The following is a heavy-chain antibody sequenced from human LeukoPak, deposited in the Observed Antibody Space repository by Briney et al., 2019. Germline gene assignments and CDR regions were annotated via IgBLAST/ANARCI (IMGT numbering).Heavy chain of an antibody. CDR1: GGSLSNYQ. D-gene: IGHD4-11*01. V-gene: IGHV4-34*01. CDR2: INHVGSS. Sequence: MTSETLSLTCAVYGGSLSNYQWTWIRQSQQKGLEWIGKINHVGSSNYNPSLKTRVTVSLEAPKNQVSLELRSVTAADTAVYYCARGVSTPSDTGNYGAGYYYFDNWGQGILVTVSS. J-gene: IGHJ4*02. CDR3: ARGVSTPSDTGNYGAGYYYFDN.